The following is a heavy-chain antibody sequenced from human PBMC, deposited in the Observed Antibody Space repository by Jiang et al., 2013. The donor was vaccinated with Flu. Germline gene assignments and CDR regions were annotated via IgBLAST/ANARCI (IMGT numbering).Heavy chain of an antibody. V-gene: IGHV3-30*03. CDR3: ASIKNSNSGSYYVRRDYYYGMDV. D-gene: IGHD1-26*01. Sequence: PGKGLEWWRLSQYDGNNQYYADSVKGRFTISRDNSKNTLYLQMNSLRAEDTAVYYCASIKNSNSGSYYVRRDYYYGMDVWGQGTTVTVSS. J-gene: IGHJ6*02. CDR2: SQYDGNNQ.